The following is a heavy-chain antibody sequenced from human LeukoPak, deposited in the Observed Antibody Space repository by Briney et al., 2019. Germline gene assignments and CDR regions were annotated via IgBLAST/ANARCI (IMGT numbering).Heavy chain of an antibody. CDR3: ASFLSSGAHFDY. V-gene: IGHV3-53*01. CDR1: GFTVSTNY. CDR2: IYSGGTT. J-gene: IGHJ4*02. D-gene: IGHD1-26*01. Sequence: GGSLRLSCVASGFTVSTNYMTWVRQAPGKGLEWVSVIYSGGTTYYADSVKGRFTISRDNSKNTLYLQMNSLRAEDTAVYYCASFLSSGAHFDYWGQGTLVTVSS.